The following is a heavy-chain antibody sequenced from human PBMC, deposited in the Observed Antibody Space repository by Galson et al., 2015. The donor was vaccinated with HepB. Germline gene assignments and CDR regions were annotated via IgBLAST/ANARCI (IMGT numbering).Heavy chain of an antibody. CDR1: GFTFSSYS. CDR3: ARESEQWLVIWFDP. Sequence: SLRLSCAASGFTFSSYSMNWVRQAPGKGLEWVSYISSSSSTIYYADSVKGRFTISRDNAKNSLYLQMNSLRAEDTAVYYCARESEQWLVIWFDPWGQGTLATVSS. J-gene: IGHJ5*02. D-gene: IGHD6-19*01. CDR2: ISSSSSTI. V-gene: IGHV3-48*04.